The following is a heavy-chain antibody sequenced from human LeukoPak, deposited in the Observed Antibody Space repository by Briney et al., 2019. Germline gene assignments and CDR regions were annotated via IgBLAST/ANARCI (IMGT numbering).Heavy chain of an antibody. D-gene: IGHD5-12*01. CDR2: INPDSGGT. Sequence: ASVKVSCKASGYTFSDYYIHWVRQAPGQGLEWMGWINPDSGGTNYAQKFQGRVTMTRDTSITTVYMELSRLRFDDTALFYCTREARASNWFDPWGQGTLVTVSS. CDR3: TREARASNWFDP. J-gene: IGHJ5*02. V-gene: IGHV1-2*02. CDR1: GYTFSDYY.